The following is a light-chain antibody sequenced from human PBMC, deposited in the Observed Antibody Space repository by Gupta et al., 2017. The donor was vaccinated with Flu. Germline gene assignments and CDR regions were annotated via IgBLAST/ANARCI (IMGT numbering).Light chain of an antibody. J-gene: IGLJ1*01. CDR2: GSN. Sequence: QSVLAQPPSASGTPGQRVTISCSGSSSNIGSNTVNWYQQVPGTSPKLLIYGSNQRPSGVPDRFAVSKSGTSASLAISGLQSEDEADYYCAAWDDSLNGHYVFGTGTKVTVL. CDR1: SSNIGSNT. V-gene: IGLV1-44*01. CDR3: AAWDDSLNGHYV.